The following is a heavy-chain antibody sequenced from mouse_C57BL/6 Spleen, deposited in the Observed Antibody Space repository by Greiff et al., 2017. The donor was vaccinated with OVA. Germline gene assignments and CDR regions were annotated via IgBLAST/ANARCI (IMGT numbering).Heavy chain of an antibody. CDR2: ISGGGGNT. D-gene: IGHD2-4*01. Sequence: EVQRVESGGGLVKPGGSLKLSCAASGFTFSSYTMSWVRQTPEKRLEWVATISGGGGNTYYPDSVKGRFTISRDNAKNTLYLQMSSLRSEDTALYYCARQDDYAFAYWGQGTLVTVSA. CDR3: ARQDDYAFAY. CDR1: GFTFSSYT. J-gene: IGHJ3*01. V-gene: IGHV5-9*01.